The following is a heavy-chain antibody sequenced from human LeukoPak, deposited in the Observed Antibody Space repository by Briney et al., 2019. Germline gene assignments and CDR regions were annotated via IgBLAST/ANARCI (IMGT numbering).Heavy chain of an antibody. J-gene: IGHJ6*02. CDR3: ARGIPAATHWGIYGMDV. Sequence: GGSLRLSCAASGFTFSSYSMNWVCQAPGKGLEWVSSISSSSSYVYYADSVKGRFTISRDNAKNSLYLQMNSLRAEDTAVYYCARGIPAATHWGIYGMDVWGQGTTVTVSS. D-gene: IGHD2-2*01. CDR1: GFTFSSYS. V-gene: IGHV3-21*01. CDR2: ISSSSSYV.